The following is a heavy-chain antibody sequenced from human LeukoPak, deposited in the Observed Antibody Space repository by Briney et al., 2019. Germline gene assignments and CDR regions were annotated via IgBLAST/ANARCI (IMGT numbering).Heavy chain of an antibody. CDR3: ARGQYQLLSDYYMDV. J-gene: IGHJ6*03. Sequence: AASVKVSCKASGGTFSSYAISWVRQAPGQGLEWMGGIIPIFGTANYAQRFQGRVTITADESTSTAYMELSSLRSEDTAVYYCARGQYQLLSDYYMDVWDKGTTVTVSS. V-gene: IGHV1-69*13. D-gene: IGHD2-2*01. CDR1: GGTFSSYA. CDR2: IIPIFGTA.